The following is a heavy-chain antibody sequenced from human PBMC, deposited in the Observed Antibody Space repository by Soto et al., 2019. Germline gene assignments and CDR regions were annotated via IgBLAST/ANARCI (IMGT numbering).Heavy chain of an antibody. CDR3: ARDRDIVVVPAASSPTPIFDP. CDR1: GFTFSSYG. D-gene: IGHD2-2*01. Sequence: VGSLRLSCAASGFTFSSYGMHWVRQAPGKGLEWVAVIWYDGSNKYYADSVKGRFTISRDNSKNTLYLQMNSLRAEDTAVYYCARDRDIVVVPAASSPTPIFDPWGQGTLVTVSS. CDR2: IWYDGSNK. J-gene: IGHJ5*02. V-gene: IGHV3-33*01.